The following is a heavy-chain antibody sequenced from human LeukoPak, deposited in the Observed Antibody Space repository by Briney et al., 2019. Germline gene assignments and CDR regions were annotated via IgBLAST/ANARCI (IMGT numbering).Heavy chain of an antibody. CDR1: GGSISSYY. Sequence: PSETLSLTCSVSGGSISSYYWSWIRQPAGKGLEWIGRIYTSGSTNYNPSLKSRVTISVDTSKNQFSLKLSSVTAADTAVYYCARDVLLWFGGENWFDPWGQGTLVTVSS. CDR2: IYTSGST. D-gene: IGHD3-10*01. J-gene: IGHJ5*02. V-gene: IGHV4-4*07. CDR3: ARDVLLWFGGENWFDP.